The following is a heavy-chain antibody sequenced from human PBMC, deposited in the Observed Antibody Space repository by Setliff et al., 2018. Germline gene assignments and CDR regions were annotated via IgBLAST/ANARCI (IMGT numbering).Heavy chain of an antibody. Sequence: ASVKVSCKASGYTFTSNFINWVRQAPGQGLEWMGWISTNNGKTEYSQKVQGRVTMTTDRSTSTIYMELRSLRSDDTAMYYCARDAPYTNTWRYFDHWGQGTLVTVSS. D-gene: IGHD6-13*01. CDR3: ARDAPYTNTWRYFDH. CDR1: GYTFTSNF. CDR2: ISTNNGKT. V-gene: IGHV1-18*01. J-gene: IGHJ4*02.